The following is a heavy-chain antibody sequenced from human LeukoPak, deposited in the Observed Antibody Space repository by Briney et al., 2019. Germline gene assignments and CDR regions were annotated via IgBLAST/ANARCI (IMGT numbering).Heavy chain of an antibody. CDR2: INHSGST. CDR3: AKYGNSGWVIDN. J-gene: IGHJ4*02. V-gene: IGHV4-34*01. D-gene: IGHD6-19*01. CDR1: GGSFSGYC. Sequence: SETLSLTCAVYGGSFSGYCWSWIRQPPGKGLEWIGEINHSGSTNYNPSLKSRVTISVDTSKNQFSLKLSSVTAADTAVYFCAKYGNSGWVIDNWGQGTLVTVSS.